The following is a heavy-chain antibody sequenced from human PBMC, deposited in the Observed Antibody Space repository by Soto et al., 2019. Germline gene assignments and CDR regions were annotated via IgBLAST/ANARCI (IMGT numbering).Heavy chain of an antibody. V-gene: IGHV3-30-3*01. J-gene: IGHJ6*02. D-gene: IGHD3-3*01. Sequence: GGSLRLSCTAPGFTFHSHTVHWVRQAPGEGREWVAVISYDGSYKFYADSVKGRFTISRGNSKSTLYLQMNRLTAADTAIYYCARDCLTVFGMIPHWDVDVWGQGTTVTVSS. CDR3: ARDCLTVFGMIPHWDVDV. CDR1: GFTFHSHT. CDR2: ISYDGSYK.